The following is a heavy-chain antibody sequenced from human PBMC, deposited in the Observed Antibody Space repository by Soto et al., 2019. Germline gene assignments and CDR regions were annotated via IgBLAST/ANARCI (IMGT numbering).Heavy chain of an antibody. V-gene: IGHV4-4*02. D-gene: IGHD1-26*01. Sequence: KPSETLSLTCAVSGGSISSSNWWSWVRQPPGKGLEWIGEIYHSGSTNYNPSLKSRVTISVDKSKNQFSLKLSSVTAADTAVYYCARGGSYYNYYYGMDVWGQGTTVTVSS. CDR2: IYHSGST. CDR1: GGSISSSNW. J-gene: IGHJ6*02. CDR3: ARGGSYYNYYYGMDV.